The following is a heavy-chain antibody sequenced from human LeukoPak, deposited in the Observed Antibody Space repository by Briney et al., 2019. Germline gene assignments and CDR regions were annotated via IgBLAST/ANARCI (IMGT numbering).Heavy chain of an antibody. J-gene: IGHJ4*02. V-gene: IGHV4-39*07. CDR1: GGSISSSSYY. D-gene: IGHD7-27*01. CDR2: IYYSGST. Sequence: SETLSLTCTVSGGSISSSSYYWGWIRQPPGKGLEWIGSIYYSGSTYYNPSLKSRVTISVDTSKNQFSLKLSSVTAADTAVYYCARDWGDELGIDYWGQGTLVTVSS. CDR3: ARDWGDELGIDY.